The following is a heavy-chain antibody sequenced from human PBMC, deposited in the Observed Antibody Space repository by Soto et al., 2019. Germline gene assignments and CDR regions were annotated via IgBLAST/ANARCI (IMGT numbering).Heavy chain of an antibody. CDR1: GGTFSSYT. J-gene: IGHJ3*02. CDR3: AVYYYDTRGPDAFDI. Sequence: GASVKVSCKASGGTFSSYTISWVRQAPGQGLEWMGRIIPILGIANYAQKFQGRVTITADKSTSTAYMGLSSLRSEDTAVYYCAVYYYDTRGPDAFDIWGQGTMVTVSS. D-gene: IGHD3-22*01. CDR2: IIPILGIA. V-gene: IGHV1-69*02.